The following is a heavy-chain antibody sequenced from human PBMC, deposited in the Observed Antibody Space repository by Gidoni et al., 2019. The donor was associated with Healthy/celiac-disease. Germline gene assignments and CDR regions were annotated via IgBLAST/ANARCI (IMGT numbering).Heavy chain of an antibody. D-gene: IGHD5-12*01. CDR3: ARDRADGYNPNRPDSALFDY. V-gene: IGHV3-7*04. CDR2: IKQDGSEK. Sequence: EVQLVESGGGLVQPGGSLRLSCAASGFTFSTYWMSWVRQAPGKGLEWVANIKQDGSEKYYVDSVKGRFTISRDNAKNSLYLQMNSLRAEDTAVYYCARDRADGYNPNRPDSALFDYWGQGTLVTVSS. J-gene: IGHJ4*02. CDR1: GFTFSTYW.